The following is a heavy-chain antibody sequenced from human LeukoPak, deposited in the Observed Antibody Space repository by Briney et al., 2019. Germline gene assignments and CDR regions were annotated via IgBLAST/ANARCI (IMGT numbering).Heavy chain of an antibody. CDR1: GYTFTSYG. V-gene: IGHV1-69*04. J-gene: IGHJ4*02. D-gene: IGHD3-10*01. CDR2: IIPILGIA. CDR3: ARDDHSGSNQYYFDS. Sequence: SVKVSCKASGYTFTSYGISWVRQAPVQGLEWMGRIIPILGIANYAQKFQGRVTITADKSTSTAYMELSSLRSEDTAVYYCARDDHSGSNQYYFDSWGQGTLVTVSS.